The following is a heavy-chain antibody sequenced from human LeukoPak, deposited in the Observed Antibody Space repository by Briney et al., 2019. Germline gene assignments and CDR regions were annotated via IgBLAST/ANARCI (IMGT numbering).Heavy chain of an antibody. CDR1: GFTFSSYA. Sequence: QPGGSLRLSCAASGFTFSSYAMHWVRQAPGKGLEYVSSISSDGGSTYCANSVNGRFTISRDNAKNTPYLQMGSLRAEDMALYYCARDGRGYSYGRSPTYYFYYYMDVWGKGTTVTVSS. D-gene: IGHD5-18*01. V-gene: IGHV3-64*01. J-gene: IGHJ6*03. CDR2: ISSDGGST. CDR3: ARDGRGYSYGRSPTYYFYYYMDV.